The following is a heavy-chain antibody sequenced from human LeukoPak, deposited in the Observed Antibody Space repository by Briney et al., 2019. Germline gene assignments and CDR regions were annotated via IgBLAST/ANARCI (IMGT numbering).Heavy chain of an antibody. CDR2: ISGSGDIT. V-gene: IGHV3-23*01. D-gene: IGHD2-21*02. J-gene: IGHJ3*02. CDR1: GFRFSNYA. CDR3: ARRDCGGDCFYDAFDI. Sequence: GGSLRLSCAASGFRFSNYAMSWVRQAPGKGLEWVSAISGSGDITYYADSVKGRFTISRDNSKNTLFLQMNSLRAEDTAVYYCARRDCGGDCFYDAFDIWGQGTMVTVFS.